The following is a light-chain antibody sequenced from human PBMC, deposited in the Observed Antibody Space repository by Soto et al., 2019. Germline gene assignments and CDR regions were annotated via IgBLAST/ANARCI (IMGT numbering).Light chain of an antibody. V-gene: IGKV3D-15*01. CDR2: GAS. J-gene: IGKJ3*01. Sequence: EIVMTQSPATLSVSPGERATLSCRASQSVSSNLAWYQQKPGQAPRLLIYGASTRATGIPARFSGSGSGTEFTLTISSLQSEDFAVYYCQQYNNWPPRPALGPGTKVDIK. CDR3: QQYNNWPPRPA. CDR1: QSVSSN.